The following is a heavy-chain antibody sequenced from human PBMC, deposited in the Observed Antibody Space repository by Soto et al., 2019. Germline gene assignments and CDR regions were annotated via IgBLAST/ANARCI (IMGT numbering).Heavy chain of an antibody. Sequence: VGSLRLSCAASGFTFSSYTMNGVRQAPGEGLEGVSYISSSSSTIYYADSVKGRFTISRDNAKNSLYLQMNSLRAEDTAVYYCARYYVGAYCSSTSCYSEYYYGMDVWGQGTTVTVSS. CDR2: ISSSSSTI. V-gene: IGHV3-48*01. J-gene: IGHJ6*02. CDR3: ARYYVGAYCSSTSCYSEYYYGMDV. D-gene: IGHD2-2*01. CDR1: GFTFSSYT.